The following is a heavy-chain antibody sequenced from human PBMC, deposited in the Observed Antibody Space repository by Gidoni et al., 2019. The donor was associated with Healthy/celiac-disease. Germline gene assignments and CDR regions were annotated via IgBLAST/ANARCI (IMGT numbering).Heavy chain of an antibody. CDR2: ISISSSYI. J-gene: IGHJ3*02. Sequence: EVQLVESGGGLVKPGGSLRLSCDASGFTFSSDSMNWVRQAPGKGLEGVSSISISSSYIYYADSVKGRFTISRDNAKNSLYLQMNSLRAEDTAVYYCARERYCSSTSCHDHDAFDIWGQGTMVTVSS. CDR3: ARERYCSSTSCHDHDAFDI. CDR1: GFTFSSDS. D-gene: IGHD2-2*01. V-gene: IGHV3-21*01.